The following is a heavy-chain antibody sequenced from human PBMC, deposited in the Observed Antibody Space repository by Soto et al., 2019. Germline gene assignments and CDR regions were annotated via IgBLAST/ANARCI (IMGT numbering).Heavy chain of an antibody. CDR1: GFTFSSYA. D-gene: IGHD6-25*01. CDR3: AKDPAAARLTVGWFDP. J-gene: IGHJ5*02. V-gene: IGHV3-23*01. Sequence: EVQLLESGGGLVQPGGSLRLSCAASGFTFSSYAMSWVRQAPGKGLEWVSAISGSGGSTYYADSVKGRFTISRDNSKNTLYRQMNSLRAEDTAVYYCAKDPAAARLTVGWFDPWGQGTLVTVSS. CDR2: ISGSGGST.